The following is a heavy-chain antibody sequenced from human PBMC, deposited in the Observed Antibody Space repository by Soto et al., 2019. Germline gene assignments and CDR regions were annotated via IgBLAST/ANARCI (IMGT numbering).Heavy chain of an antibody. J-gene: IGHJ5*02. CDR1: GFTFSTYD. CDR2: IGTIGDT. CDR3: ARGRSNQYESSPPPKFDP. D-gene: IGHD2-8*01. Sequence: PGGSLRLSCAASGFTFSTYDMHWVRQATGKGLEWVSAIGTIGDTYYLDPVKGRFTISRENAKNSLYLQMTSLRAGDTAVYYCARGRSNQYESSPPPKFDPWGRGTLVTVSS. V-gene: IGHV3-13*01.